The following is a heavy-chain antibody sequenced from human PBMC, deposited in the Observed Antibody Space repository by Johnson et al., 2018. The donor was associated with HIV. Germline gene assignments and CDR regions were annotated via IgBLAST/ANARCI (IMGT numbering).Heavy chain of an antibody. CDR2: INSDGSST. D-gene: IGHD2-21*02. V-gene: IGHV3-74*02. Sequence: VQLVESGGGLVQSGGSLRLSCAASGFTFSSYWMHWVRQAPGKGLVWVSRINSDGSSTRYADSVKGRFTVSRDNAKNKLYLQMNSLRAEDTAVYYCARGEWSYCGGDCYVDPPDAFDIWGKGTMVTVSS. CDR1: GFTFSSYW. CDR3: ARGEWSYCGGDCYVDPPDAFDI. J-gene: IGHJ3*02.